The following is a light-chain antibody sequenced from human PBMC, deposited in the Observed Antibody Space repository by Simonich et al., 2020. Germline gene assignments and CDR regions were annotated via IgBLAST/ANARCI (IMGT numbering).Light chain of an antibody. J-gene: IGLJ2*01. CDR1: SGYSNYK. CDR3: GADHGSGSNFVV. V-gene: IGLV9-49*01. CDR2: VGTGGVVG. Sequence: QPVLTQPPSASASLGASVTLTCTLSSGYSNYKGDWYQQRPGKGPRFVMRVGTGGVVGSKGDGIPDRFSGLGSGLNRYLTIKNIQEEDESDYHCGADHGSGSNFVVFGGGTKLTVL.